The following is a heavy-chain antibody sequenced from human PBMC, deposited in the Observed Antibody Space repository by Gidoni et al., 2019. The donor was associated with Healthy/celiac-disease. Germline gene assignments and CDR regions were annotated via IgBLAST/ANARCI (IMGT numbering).Heavy chain of an antibody. D-gene: IGHD3-10*01. Sequence: QVQLVESGGGVVQPGRSLRLSCAASGFTFRSYGMHWVRQAPGKGLEWVAVIWYDGSNKYYADSVKGRFTISRDNSKNTLYLQMNSLRAEDTAVYYCARGAYGSGSYYLDYWGQGTLVTVSS. CDR1: GFTFRSYG. CDR3: ARGAYGSGSYYLDY. V-gene: IGHV3-33*01. J-gene: IGHJ4*02. CDR2: IWYDGSNK.